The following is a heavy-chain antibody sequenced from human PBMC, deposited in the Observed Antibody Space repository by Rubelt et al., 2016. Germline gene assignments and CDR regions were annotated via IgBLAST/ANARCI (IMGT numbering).Heavy chain of an antibody. V-gene: IGHV1-3*01. Sequence: QVQLVQSGAEVKKPGASVKVSCKASGYTFTSYAMHWVRQAPGQRLEWMGWIKAGNGNTNYSQKFTGRVTITRDTSASTAYMELSSLRSEDTAVYYCARSKDTAMVTDADWYFDLWGRGTLVTVSS. J-gene: IGHJ2*01. CDR1: GYTFTSYA. CDR3: ARSKDTAMVTDADWYFDL. D-gene: IGHD5-18*01. CDR2: IKAGNGNT.